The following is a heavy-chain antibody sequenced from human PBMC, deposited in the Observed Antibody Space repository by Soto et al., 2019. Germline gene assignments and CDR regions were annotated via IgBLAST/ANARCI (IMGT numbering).Heavy chain of an antibody. CDR1: GFSFSTYW. Sequence: EVQLVESGGGLVQPGGPLRLSCAGSGFSFSTYWMHWVRQVPGKGLVWVSRINGDGSRTSYADSVQGRFTISRDNAKNTLYLQMNSLTAEDTAVYYCARVGQGRYYFDFWGQGTLVTVSS. CDR3: ARVGQGRYYFDF. J-gene: IGHJ4*02. CDR2: INGDGSRT. V-gene: IGHV3-74*01.